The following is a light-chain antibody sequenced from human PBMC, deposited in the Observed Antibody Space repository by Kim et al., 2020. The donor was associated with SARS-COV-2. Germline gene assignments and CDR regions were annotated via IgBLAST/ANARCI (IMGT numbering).Light chain of an antibody. CDR2: AAT. V-gene: IGKV3-20*01. CDR1: RGVSSCS. CDR3: QQYGSSPT. J-gene: IGKJ5*01. Sequence: SAGKGAPPSCRASRGVSSCSLAWYQPSPAPPPLILIYAATSTATRTPFRFSGSGSGTDFTLTISRPEHVAFAVYYCQQYGSSPTFGQGTRLEIK.